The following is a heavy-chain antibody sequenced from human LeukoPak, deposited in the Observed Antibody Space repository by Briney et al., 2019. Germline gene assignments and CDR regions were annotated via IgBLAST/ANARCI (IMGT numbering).Heavy chain of an antibody. J-gene: IGHJ4*02. D-gene: IGHD6-13*01. V-gene: IGHV1-8*01. Sequence: ASVKVSCKASGYTFTSYDINWVRQATGQGLEWMGWMNPNSGNTGHAQKFQGRVTMTRNTSISTAYMELSSLRSEDTAVYYCARGKYSSSSGDYWGQGTLVTVSS. CDR1: GYTFTSYD. CDR3: ARGKYSSSSGDY. CDR2: MNPNSGNT.